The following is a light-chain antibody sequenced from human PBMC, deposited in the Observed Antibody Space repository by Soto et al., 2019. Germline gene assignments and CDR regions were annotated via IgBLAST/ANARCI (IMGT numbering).Light chain of an antibody. CDR1: QDISNF. Sequence: DIQMTQSPSSLSASVGDRVTITCQASQDISNFLCWYQQKPGKAPKFLIYDVSTLETGVPSRFSGSGSGTHFTLTISSLQPEDSGTYYCQHYHNLPLTFGGGTKVEIK. V-gene: IGKV1-33*01. CDR3: QHYHNLPLT. J-gene: IGKJ4*01. CDR2: DVS.